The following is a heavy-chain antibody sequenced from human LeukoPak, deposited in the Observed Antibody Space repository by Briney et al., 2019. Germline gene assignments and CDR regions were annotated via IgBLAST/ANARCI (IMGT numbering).Heavy chain of an antibody. Sequence: GASVKVSCKASGYTFTGYYMHWVRQAPGQGLEWMGWINPNSGGTNYAQKFQGRVTMTRDTSISTAYMELSRLRSDDTAVYYCARVQSSGWPFENRFDYWGQGTLVTVSS. CDR1: GYTFTGYY. D-gene: IGHD6-19*01. CDR3: ARVQSSGWPFENRFDY. V-gene: IGHV1-2*02. J-gene: IGHJ4*02. CDR2: INPNSGGT.